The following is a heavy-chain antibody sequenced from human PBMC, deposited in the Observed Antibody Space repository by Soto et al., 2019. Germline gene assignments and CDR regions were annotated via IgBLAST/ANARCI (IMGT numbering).Heavy chain of an antibody. V-gene: IGHV3-30-3*01. J-gene: IGHJ6*02. CDR2: ISYDGSNK. CDR1: GFTFSSYA. D-gene: IGHD5-12*01. Sequence: PGGSLRLSCAASGFTFSSYAMHWVRQAPGKGLEWGAVISYDGSNKYYADSVKGRFTISRDNSKNTLYLQMNSLRAEDTAVYYCARGEATGTATDYYGMDVWGQGTTVTVSS. CDR3: ARGEATGTATDYYGMDV.